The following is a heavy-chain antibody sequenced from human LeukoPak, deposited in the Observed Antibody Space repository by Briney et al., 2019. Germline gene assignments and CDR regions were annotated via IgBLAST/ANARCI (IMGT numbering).Heavy chain of an antibody. J-gene: IGHJ4*02. D-gene: IGHD2-2*01. CDR3: AKDLRSSTSLLDY. Sequence: GGSLRLSCAASGFTFSSYAMSWVRQAPGKGLEWVSAISGSGGSTYYADSVKGRFTISRDNSKNTLYLQMKSLRAEDTAVYYCAKDLRSSTSLLDYWGQGTLVTVSS. CDR1: GFTFSSYA. V-gene: IGHV3-23*01. CDR2: ISGSGGST.